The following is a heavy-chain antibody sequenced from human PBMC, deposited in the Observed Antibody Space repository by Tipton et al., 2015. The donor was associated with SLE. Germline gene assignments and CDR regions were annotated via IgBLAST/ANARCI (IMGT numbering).Heavy chain of an antibody. CDR2: IYYSGST. CDR1: GGSISSSSYY. CDR3: ARGRMEVTAPFGY. D-gene: IGHD2-21*02. J-gene: IGHJ4*02. V-gene: IGHV4-39*07. Sequence: TLSLTCTVSGGSISSSSYYWGWIRQPPGKGLEWIGSIYYSGSTYYNPSLKSRVTISVDTSKNQFSLKLSSVTAADTAVYYCARGRMEVTAPFGYWGQGTLVTVSS.